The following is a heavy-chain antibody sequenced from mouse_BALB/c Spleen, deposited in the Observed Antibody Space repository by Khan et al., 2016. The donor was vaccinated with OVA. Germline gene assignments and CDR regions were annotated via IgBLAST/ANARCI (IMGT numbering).Heavy chain of an antibody. Sequence: QLEESGPGLVKPSLSLSLTCTVTGYSITSEYAWNWIRQFPGNKLEWMGYIDYSGNTRFNPSLKSRTSITRDTSKNQFFLQLNSVTAEDTATYYYARKDYYDYGPFAYWGQGTLVTVSA. D-gene: IGHD2-4*01. J-gene: IGHJ3*01. V-gene: IGHV3-2*02. CDR3: ARKDYYDYGPFAY. CDR1: GYSITSEYA. CDR2: IDYSGNT.